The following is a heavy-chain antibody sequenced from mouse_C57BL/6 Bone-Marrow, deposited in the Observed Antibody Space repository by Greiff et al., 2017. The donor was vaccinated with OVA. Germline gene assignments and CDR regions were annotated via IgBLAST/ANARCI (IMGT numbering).Heavy chain of an antibody. J-gene: IGHJ4*01. V-gene: IGHV3-6*01. CDR2: ISYDGSN. CDR1: GYSITSGYY. CDR3: ARWMDY. Sequence: VQLKESGPGLVKPSQSLSLTCSVTGYSITSGYYWNWIRQFPGNKLEWMGYISYDGSNNYNPSLKNRISITRNTSKNQFFLKLNYVTTEDTATSYCARWMDYWGQGTSVTVSS.